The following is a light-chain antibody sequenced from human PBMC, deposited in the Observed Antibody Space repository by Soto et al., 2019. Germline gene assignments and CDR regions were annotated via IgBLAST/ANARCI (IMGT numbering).Light chain of an antibody. V-gene: IGLV2-23*03. J-gene: IGLJ1*01. CDR2: EGS. CDR3: CSYAGSSTFDV. CDR1: SSDVGSYNL. Sequence: QSALTQPASVSGSPGQSITISRTGTSSDVGSYNLVSWYQQHPGKAPKLMIYEGSKRPSGVSNRFSGSKSGNTASLTISGLQAEDEADYYCCSYAGSSTFDVFGTGTKVNVL.